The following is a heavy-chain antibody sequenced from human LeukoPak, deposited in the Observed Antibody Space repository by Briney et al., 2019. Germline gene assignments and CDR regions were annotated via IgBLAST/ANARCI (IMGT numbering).Heavy chain of an antibody. V-gene: IGHV1-8*03. D-gene: IGHD2-2*01. CDR3: ARGAEVYCSSTSCYHNWFDP. CDR2: MNPNSGNT. Sequence: ASVKVSCKASGYTFTSYDINWVRQATGQGLEWMGWMNPNSGNTGYAQKFQGRVTITRNTSISTAYMELSSLRSEDTAVYYCARGAEVYCSSTSCYHNWFDPWGQGTLVTVSS. J-gene: IGHJ5*02. CDR1: GYTFTSYD.